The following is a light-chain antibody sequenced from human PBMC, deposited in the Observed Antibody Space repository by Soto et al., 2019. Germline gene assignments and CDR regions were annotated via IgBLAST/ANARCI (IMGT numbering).Light chain of an antibody. V-gene: IGKV1-5*03. CDR3: QQYNSFPWT. J-gene: IGKJ1*01. CDR1: QTISGW. CDR2: KAS. Sequence: DIQMTQSPSTLSGSVGDGVTITCRASQTISGWFAWYQQKPGEAPKLLIYKASSLESGVPSRFSGSGSGTEFTLTISSLQPDDFPTYYYQQYNSFPWTFGQGTKV.